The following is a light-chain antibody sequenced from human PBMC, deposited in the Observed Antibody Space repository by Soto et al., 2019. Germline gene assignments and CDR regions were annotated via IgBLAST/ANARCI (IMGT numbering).Light chain of an antibody. CDR2: GAF. Sequence: EVVMTQSPATLPVSPGGRVTLSCRASQIVGNNLAWYQQKPGQAPRLLIYGAFNRATGIPARFSGSGSGTDFTLTINSLEPEDFAVYYCQQRNIWPPVTFGQGTRLEIK. CDR3: QQRNIWPPVT. J-gene: IGKJ5*01. CDR1: QIVGNN. V-gene: IGKV3-11*01.